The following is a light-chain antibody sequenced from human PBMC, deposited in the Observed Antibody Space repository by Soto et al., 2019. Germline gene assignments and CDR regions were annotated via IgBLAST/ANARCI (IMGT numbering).Light chain of an antibody. Sequence: EIVLTQSPGTLSLSPGERATLSCRASQSVTSSYIAWNQQKPGQAPRLLIYGASSRATGIPDRFIGSGSGTHFTLTISRLESEDYAMYYCQQNDRSPETFGLGTKVDI. CDR2: GAS. CDR3: QQNDRSPET. CDR1: QSVTSSY. V-gene: IGKV3-20*01. J-gene: IGKJ1*01.